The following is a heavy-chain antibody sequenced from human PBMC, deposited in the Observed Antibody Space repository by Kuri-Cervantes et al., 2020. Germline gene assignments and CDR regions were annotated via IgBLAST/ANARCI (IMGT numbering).Heavy chain of an antibody. Sequence: SETLSLTCTVSGGSISSSSYYWGWIRQPPGKGLEWIGSIYYSGSTYYNPSLKSRVTISVDTSKNQFSLKLSSVTAADTAVYYCARGRGVKYDFWSGYHDDAFDIWGQGIMVTVSS. CDR2: IYYSGST. V-gene: IGHV4-39*07. CDR1: GGSISSSSYY. D-gene: IGHD3-3*01. CDR3: ARGRGVKYDFWSGYHDDAFDI. J-gene: IGHJ3*02.